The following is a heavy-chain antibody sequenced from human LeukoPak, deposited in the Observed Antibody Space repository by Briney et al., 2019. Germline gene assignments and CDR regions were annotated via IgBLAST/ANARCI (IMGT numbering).Heavy chain of an antibody. D-gene: IGHD5-18*01. J-gene: IGHJ4*02. CDR3: ARGGSTPMIIRY. Sequence: GSLRLSCAVTGFTFSNYWMTWVRQAPGKGLEWIGEINHIGSTNYNPSLKSRVTMFVDTSKNQFSLRLFSVTAADTAIYYCARGGSTPMIIRYWGQGTQVTVSS. CDR2: INHIGST. CDR1: GFTFSNYW. V-gene: IGHV4-34*01.